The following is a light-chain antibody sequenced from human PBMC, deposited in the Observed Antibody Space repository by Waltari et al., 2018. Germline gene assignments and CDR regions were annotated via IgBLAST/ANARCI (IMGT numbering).Light chain of an antibody. Sequence: DIVMTQTPLSSPVTLGQPASISCRSSQSLVYSDGDTYLRWLQQRPGQPPRLLIYQISDRFSGVPDRFSGSGAGTDFTLQISRVEAEDVGVYYCMQATQFPYTFGQGTKLEIK. CDR3: MQATQFPYT. J-gene: IGKJ2*01. V-gene: IGKV2-24*01. CDR1: QSLVYSDGDTY. CDR2: QIS.